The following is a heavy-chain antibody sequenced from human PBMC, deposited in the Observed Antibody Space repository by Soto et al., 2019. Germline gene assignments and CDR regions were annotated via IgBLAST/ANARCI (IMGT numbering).Heavy chain of an antibody. V-gene: IGHV4-34*01. D-gene: IGHD2-8*01. CDR2: INHSGST. Sequence: XETLSLTCSVYGGSFSGYYWSWIRQPPGKGLEWIGEINHSGSTNYNPSLKSRVTISVDTSKNQFSLKLSSVTAADTAVYYCARGSTDGPFDYWGQGPLVTVSS. CDR3: ARGSTDGPFDY. J-gene: IGHJ4*02. CDR1: GGSFSGYY.